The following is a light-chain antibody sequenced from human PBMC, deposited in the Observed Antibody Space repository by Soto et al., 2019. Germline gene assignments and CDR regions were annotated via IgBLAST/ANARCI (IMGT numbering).Light chain of an antibody. Sequence: QSVLTHPASVSWSPGQSITISCTGASSDVGGFDHVSWYQQHPGKVPRLLIYDVSSRPSGVSDRFSGSKSGNTASLTISGLQAEDEADYYCNSFTTTNTYVFGTGTKVTVL. J-gene: IGLJ1*01. V-gene: IGLV2-14*03. CDR3: NSFTTTNTYV. CDR2: DVS. CDR1: SSDVGGFDH.